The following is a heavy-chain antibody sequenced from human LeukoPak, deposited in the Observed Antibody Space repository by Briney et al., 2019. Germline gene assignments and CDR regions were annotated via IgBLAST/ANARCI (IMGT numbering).Heavy chain of an antibody. Sequence: GGSLRLSCAASGFSFASYALHWVRRPPGRGLEWVALLSHDASDKYYAESVKGRFTISRDNSMNRLYLQMNSLRVEDTAVYYCAGGARRQQPFDYWGQGTLVTVSS. CDR3: AGGARRQQPFDY. CDR2: LSHDASDK. D-gene: IGHD6-13*01. V-gene: IGHV3-30*04. CDR1: GFSFASYA. J-gene: IGHJ4*02.